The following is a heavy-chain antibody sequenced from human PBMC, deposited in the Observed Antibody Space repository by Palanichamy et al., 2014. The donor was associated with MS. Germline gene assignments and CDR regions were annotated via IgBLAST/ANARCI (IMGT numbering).Heavy chain of an antibody. CDR3: AREGSVTRPLDY. V-gene: IGHV4-4*07. J-gene: IGHJ4*02. CDR2: IYTSGST. D-gene: IGHD2-21*02. CDR1: GDSISGYY. Sequence: QVQLQESAPGLVKPSETLSLTCTVSGDSISGYYWSWIRQPAGKGLEWIGRIYTSGSTNYNPSLKGRVTMSVDTSKNQFSLKLTSVTAADTAVYYCAREGSVTRPLDYWGQGTLVTVSS.